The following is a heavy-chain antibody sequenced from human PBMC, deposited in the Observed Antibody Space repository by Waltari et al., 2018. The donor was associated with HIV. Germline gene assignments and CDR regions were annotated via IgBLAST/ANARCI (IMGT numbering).Heavy chain of an antibody. CDR1: GYTFTNFG. J-gene: IGHJ2*01. V-gene: IGHV1-18*01. D-gene: IGHD4-17*01. CDR3: ARFFPTATTTGWYLDL. Sequence: QVHLVQSGAELKKTGASVKLSCKASGYTFTNFGINWVRQAPGQGLEWMGWFNSYNGDTKYAQKFQDRVNMTTDTSTSTAYMELRSLRSDDTAVYYCARFFPTATTTGWYLDLWGPGTLVTMSS. CDR2: FNSYNGDT.